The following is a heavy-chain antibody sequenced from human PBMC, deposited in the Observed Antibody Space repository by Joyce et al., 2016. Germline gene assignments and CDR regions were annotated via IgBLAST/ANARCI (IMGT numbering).Heavy chain of an antibody. Sequence: QVQLQESGPGLVKPSETLSLTCTVSGGSVSRGNYYWSWIRQPPGKGLDWIGYIYFTEITNYNPSLESRVTISVDTSKNQFSLRLTSVTAADTAVYYCATEEESAVAGPLLEYWGQGTLVTVSS. D-gene: IGHD6-19*01. CDR1: GGSVSRGNYY. J-gene: IGHJ4*02. CDR3: ATEEESAVAGPLLEY. CDR2: IYFTEIT. V-gene: IGHV4-61*01.